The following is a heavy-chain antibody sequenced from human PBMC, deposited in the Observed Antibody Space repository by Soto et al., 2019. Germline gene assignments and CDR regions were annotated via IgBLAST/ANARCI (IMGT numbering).Heavy chain of an antibody. CDR2: ISVSDTA. V-gene: IGHV3-23*01. J-gene: IGHJ4*02. Sequence: GGSLRLSCAASGFTFSGYAMSWVRQAPGKGLEWVSTISVSDTAYYADSVKGRFIISRDNSKNTLYLQMSSLRAEDTAVYYCAKETYTTSPGAIDHWGQGALVTVSS. CDR3: AKETYTTSPGAIDH. CDR1: GFTFSGYA. D-gene: IGHD3-16*01.